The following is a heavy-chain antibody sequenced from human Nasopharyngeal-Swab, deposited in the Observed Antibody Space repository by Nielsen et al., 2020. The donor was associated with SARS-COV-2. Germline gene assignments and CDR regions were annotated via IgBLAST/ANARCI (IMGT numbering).Heavy chain of an antibody. D-gene: IGHD7-27*01. V-gene: IGHV3-73*01. Sequence: VRQMPGKGLEWVGRIRDKANSYATAYAASVKGRFTISRDDSKNTAYLQMNSLKTEDTAVYYCTSKKGIGGDGEGDGGGQGNLGTVSS. CDR2: IRDKANSYAT. J-gene: IGHJ4*02. CDR3: TSKKGIGGDGEGDG.